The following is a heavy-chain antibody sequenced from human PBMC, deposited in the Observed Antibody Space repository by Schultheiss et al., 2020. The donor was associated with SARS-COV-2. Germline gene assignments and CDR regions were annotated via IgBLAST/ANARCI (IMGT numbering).Heavy chain of an antibody. D-gene: IGHD3-22*01. CDR2: IYYSGST. CDR3: ARVQYDSNFCGAFDI. V-gene: IGHV4-59*12. J-gene: IGHJ3*02. Sequence: SETLSLTCTVSGGSISSYYWSWIRQPPGKGLEWIGSIYYSGSTNYNPSLKSRVTMSVDTSKNQFSLKLSSVTAADTAVYYCARVQYDSNFCGAFDIWGQGTMVTVSS. CDR1: GGSISSYY.